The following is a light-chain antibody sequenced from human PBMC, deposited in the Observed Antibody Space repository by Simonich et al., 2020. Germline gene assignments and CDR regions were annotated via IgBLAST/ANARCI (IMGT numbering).Light chain of an antibody. CDR2: KAS. J-gene: IGKJ1*01. V-gene: IGKV1-5*03. Sequence: DIQMTQSPSTLSATVGDRVTITCRASQSIISWLAWYQQKPGKAPKFLIYKASSLESGVPSRFSGSGSVTGFTLTINSLEAEDAATYYCQQSSSLPRTFGQGTKVEIK. CDR1: QSIISW. CDR3: QQSSSLPRT.